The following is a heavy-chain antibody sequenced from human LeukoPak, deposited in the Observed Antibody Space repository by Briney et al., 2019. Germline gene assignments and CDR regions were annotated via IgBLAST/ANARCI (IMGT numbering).Heavy chain of an antibody. V-gene: IGHV4-34*01. Sequence: SETLSLTCAVYGGSFSGYYWSWIRQPPGKGLEWIGEINHSGSTNYNPSLKSRVTISVDTSKNQFSLKLSSVTAADTAVYYCARIPRVFGELSTFNYYYYYYMDVWGKGTTVTISS. D-gene: IGHD3-10*02. CDR1: GGSFSGYY. CDR3: ARIPRVFGELSTFNYYYYYYMDV. J-gene: IGHJ6*03. CDR2: INHSGST.